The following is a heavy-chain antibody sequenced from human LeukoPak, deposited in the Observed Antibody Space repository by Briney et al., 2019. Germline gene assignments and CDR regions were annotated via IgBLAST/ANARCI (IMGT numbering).Heavy chain of an antibody. V-gene: IGHV5-51*01. D-gene: IGHD2-2*01. Sequence: GESLKISCKGSAYSFTSYWISCVRQMPGKSLVEMGIIYPGDSDTRYSPSFQCQVTISADKSISTAYLQWSSLKASDTAMYYCASSTSWNGPFDYWGQGTLVTVSS. CDR1: AYSFTSYW. J-gene: IGHJ4*02. CDR3: ASSTSWNGPFDY. CDR2: IYPGDSDT.